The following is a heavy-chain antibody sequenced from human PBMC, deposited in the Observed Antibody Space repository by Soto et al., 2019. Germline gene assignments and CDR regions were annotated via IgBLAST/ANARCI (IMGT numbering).Heavy chain of an antibody. Sequence: KFQGRVTITRDTSASTAYMELSSLRSEDTAVYYCARGASTSYYDTSGYSDFDYWGQGTLVTVSS. V-gene: IGHV1-3*01. CDR3: ARGASTSYYDTSGYSDFDY. J-gene: IGHJ4*02. D-gene: IGHD3-22*01.